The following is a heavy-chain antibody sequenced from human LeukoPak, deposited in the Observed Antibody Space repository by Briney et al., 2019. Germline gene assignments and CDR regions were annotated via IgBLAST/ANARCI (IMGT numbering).Heavy chain of an antibody. Sequence: PGGSLRLSCAASGFTFSSYAMSWVRQAPGKGLEWVSAISGSGGSTYYADSVKGRFTISRDNSKNTLYLQMNSLRAEDTAVYCCAKFGRAFGGVIVIVGFDYWGQGTLVTVSS. V-gene: IGHV3-23*01. CDR2: ISGSGGST. D-gene: IGHD3-16*02. CDR1: GFTFSSYA. J-gene: IGHJ4*02. CDR3: AKFGRAFGGVIVIVGFDY.